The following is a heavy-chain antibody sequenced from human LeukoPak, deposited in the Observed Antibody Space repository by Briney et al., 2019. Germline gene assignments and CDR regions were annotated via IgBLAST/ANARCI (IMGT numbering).Heavy chain of an antibody. J-gene: IGHJ4*02. V-gene: IGHV4-34*01. CDR3: ARDLYYDYVWGSYRYTYFDY. Sequence: PSETLSLTCAVYGGSFSGYYWSWIRQPPGKGLAWIGEINHSGSTNYNPSLKSRVTISVDTSKNQFSLKLSSVTAADTAVYYCARDLYYDYVWGSYRYTYFDYWGQGTLVTVSS. D-gene: IGHD3-16*02. CDR1: GGSFSGYY. CDR2: INHSGST.